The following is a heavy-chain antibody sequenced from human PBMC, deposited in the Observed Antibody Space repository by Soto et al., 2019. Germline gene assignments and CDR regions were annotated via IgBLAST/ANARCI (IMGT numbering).Heavy chain of an antibody. V-gene: IGHV3-64D*06. CDR3: VKDSHGGYDFWSGYLRYYYGMDV. Sequence: GSLRLSCSASGFTFSSYAMHWVRQAPGKGLEYVSAISSNGCSTYYADSVKGRFTISRDNSKNTLYLQMSSLRAEDTAVYYCVKDSHGGYDFWSGYLRYYYGMDVWGQGTTVTVSS. CDR2: ISSNGCST. D-gene: IGHD3-3*01. J-gene: IGHJ6*02. CDR1: GFTFSSYA.